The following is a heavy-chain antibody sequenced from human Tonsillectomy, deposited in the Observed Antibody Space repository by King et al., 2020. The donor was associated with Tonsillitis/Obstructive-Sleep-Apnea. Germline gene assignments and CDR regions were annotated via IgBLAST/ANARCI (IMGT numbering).Heavy chain of an antibody. V-gene: IGHV2-70*15. D-gene: IGHD1-7*01. CDR1: GFSLSTSGMC. Sequence: FTLKESGPALVKPTQTLTLTCTFSGFSLSTSGMCVSWIRQPPGKALEWLARIDWDDDKYYNTSLKTRLTISKDTSKNHVVLTMTNMDPVDTATEYWARIGSGNWIYDFCDYGGQGTRHTVSS. J-gene: IGHJ4*02. CDR2: IDWDDDK. CDR3: ARIGSGNWIYDFCDY.